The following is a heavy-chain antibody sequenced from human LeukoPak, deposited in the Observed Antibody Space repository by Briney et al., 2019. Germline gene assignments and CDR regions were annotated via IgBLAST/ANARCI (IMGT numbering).Heavy chain of an antibody. J-gene: IGHJ3*02. Sequence: GGSLRLSCAASGFTFSNYGMSWVRQAPGKGLEWVSGISGSGISTYYADSVKGRFTISRDNYKNTLYLQMNSLRVEDTAVYYCAKSWNYYDSSGDDALDIWGQGTMVTVSS. CDR3: AKSWNYYDSSGDDALDI. D-gene: IGHD3-22*01. V-gene: IGHV3-23*01. CDR2: ISGSGIST. CDR1: GFTFSNYG.